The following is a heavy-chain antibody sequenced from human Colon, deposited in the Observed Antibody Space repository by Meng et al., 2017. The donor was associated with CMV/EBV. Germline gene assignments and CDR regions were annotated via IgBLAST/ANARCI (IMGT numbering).Heavy chain of an antibody. D-gene: IGHD6-25*01. Sequence: SCAASGFKFDDYAMNWVRQTPGKGLEWVSGISWDSSRQNYADSVTGRFTISRDNAKNSLYLQMNSVRPEDTALYFCVRDTTAWGQGTLVTVSS. J-gene: IGHJ4*02. CDR3: VRDTTA. CDR2: ISWDSSRQ. V-gene: IGHV3-9*01. CDR1: GFKFDDYA.